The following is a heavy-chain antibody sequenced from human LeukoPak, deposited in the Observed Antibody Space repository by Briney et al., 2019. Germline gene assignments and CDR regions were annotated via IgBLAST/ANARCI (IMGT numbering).Heavy chain of an antibody. CDR2: IIPIFGTA. V-gene: IGHV1-69*05. J-gene: IGHJ6*03. Sequence: SVKVSFKXSGGTFSSDAISWVRQSPGQGLEWVGRIIPIFGTANYSQKFQGRVTITTDESTSTAYMELSSLRSEDTAVYYCARGWDSSGYYPLAMDVWGKGTTVTVSS. CDR1: GGTFSSDA. CDR3: ARGWDSSGYYPLAMDV. D-gene: IGHD3-22*01.